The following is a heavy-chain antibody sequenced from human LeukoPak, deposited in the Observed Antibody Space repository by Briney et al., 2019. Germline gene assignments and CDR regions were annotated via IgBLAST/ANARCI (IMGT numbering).Heavy chain of an antibody. CDR2: IIPIFDTA. J-gene: IGHJ6*02. D-gene: IGHD1-26*01. CDR1: GYTFTSYD. CDR3: ARISLGAIWGYYYGMDV. Sequence: SVKVSCKASGYTFTSYDINWVRQAPGQGLEWMGGIIPIFDTADYAQKFQGRVTITADESTSTAYMELSSLRSEDTAVFYCARISLGAIWGYYYGMDVWGQGTTVTVSS. V-gene: IGHV1-69*13.